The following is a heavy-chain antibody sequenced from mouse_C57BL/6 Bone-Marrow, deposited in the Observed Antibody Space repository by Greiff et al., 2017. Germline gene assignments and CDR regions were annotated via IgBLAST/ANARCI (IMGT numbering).Heavy chain of an antibody. Sequence: EVQLQQSGPELVKPGASVKISCKASGYSFTDYNMNWVKQSNGKSLEWIGVINPNYGTTSYNQKFKGKATLTVDQSSSTAYMHLNSLTSEDSAVYYCAIKIYDGYYVYFDYWGQGTTLTVSS. D-gene: IGHD2-3*01. J-gene: IGHJ2*01. CDR3: AIKIYDGYYVYFDY. CDR1: GYSFTDYN. CDR2: INPNYGTT. V-gene: IGHV1-39*01.